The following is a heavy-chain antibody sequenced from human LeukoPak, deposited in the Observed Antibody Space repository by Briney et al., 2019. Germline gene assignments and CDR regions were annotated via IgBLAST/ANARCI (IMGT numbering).Heavy chain of an antibody. Sequence: GGSLRLSCAASGFTFSSQSMNWVRQAPGKGLEWVSSISSSSSYIYYADSVKGRFTISRDNAKNSLYLQMDSLRAEDTAVYYCAKDAVDTAMPYYYAMDVWGQGTTVTVSS. CDR1: GFTFSSQS. J-gene: IGHJ6*02. V-gene: IGHV3-21*04. CDR2: ISSSSSYI. D-gene: IGHD5-18*01. CDR3: AKDAVDTAMPYYYAMDV.